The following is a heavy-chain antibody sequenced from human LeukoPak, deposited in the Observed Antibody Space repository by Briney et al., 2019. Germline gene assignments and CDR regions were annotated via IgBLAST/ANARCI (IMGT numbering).Heavy chain of an antibody. CDR2: ISGLGGST. CDR1: GFTFSTYA. D-gene: IGHD4-17*01. CDR3: AKDWDDYGDYLPLDY. V-gene: IGHV3-23*01. Sequence: GGSLRLSCAASGFTFSTYAMNWVRQAPDKGLEWVSSISGLGGSTYYAESVKGRFTISRDNSKNTLYLQLNSLRAEDTAVYYCAKDWDDYGDYLPLDYWGQGTLVTVSS. J-gene: IGHJ4*02.